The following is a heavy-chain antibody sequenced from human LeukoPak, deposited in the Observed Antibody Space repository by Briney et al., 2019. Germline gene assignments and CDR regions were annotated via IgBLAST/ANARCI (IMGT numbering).Heavy chain of an antibody. CDR2: ISAYNGNT. CDR3: ARGLYVWGKDGNWFDP. CDR1: GYTFTSYG. J-gene: IGHJ5*02. D-gene: IGHD3-16*01. Sequence: SVKVSCKASGYTFTSYGISWVRQAPGQGLEWMGWISAYNGNTNYAQKLQGRVTMTTDTSTSTAYMELRSLRSDDTAVYYCARGLYVWGKDGNWFDPWGQGSLVTVSS. V-gene: IGHV1-18*01.